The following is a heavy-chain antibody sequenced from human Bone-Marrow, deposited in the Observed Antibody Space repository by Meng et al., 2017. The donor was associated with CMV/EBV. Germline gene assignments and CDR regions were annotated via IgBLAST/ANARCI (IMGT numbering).Heavy chain of an antibody. Sequence: SETLSLTCTVSGGSISSYYWSWIRQPPGKGLEWIGYIYYSGSTNYNPSLKRRVTISIDTSKNQFSLRLDSVTNADTAVYFCARWQGDYHSSAYYYLAYWGQGTLVTVSS. CDR2: IYYSGST. CDR3: ARWQGDYHSSAYYYLAY. CDR1: GGSISSYY. V-gene: IGHV4-59*01. J-gene: IGHJ4*02. D-gene: IGHD3-22*01.